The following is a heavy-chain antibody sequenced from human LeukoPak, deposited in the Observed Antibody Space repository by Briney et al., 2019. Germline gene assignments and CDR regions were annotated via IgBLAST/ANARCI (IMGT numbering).Heavy chain of an antibody. CDR1: GYSFTNYW. D-gene: IGHD3-10*02. CDR3: ARGRVFEELGTHWFDP. V-gene: IGHV5-51*01. CDR2: IYPDDSDT. Sequence: GESLKISCKGSGYSFTNYWIGWVRQMPGKGLEWMGIIYPDDSDTRYSPSFEGQVTISVDKSIRTAYLQWTSLKATDTAIYYCARGRVFEELGTHWFDPWGQGTSVTVSS. J-gene: IGHJ5*02.